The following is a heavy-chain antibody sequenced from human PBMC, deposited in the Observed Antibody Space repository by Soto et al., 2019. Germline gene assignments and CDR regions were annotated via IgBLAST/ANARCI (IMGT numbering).Heavy chain of an antibody. Sequence: SETLCVTCTVAGGSISGYYWSWIRQTPGKGLEWIEYIYYSGSTNYNPSLKSRVTISVDTSKNQFSLKLSSVTAADTAVYYCARSDEYGDYGYWGQGTLVTVSS. CDR1: GGSISGYY. D-gene: IGHD4-17*01. CDR2: IYYSGST. V-gene: IGHV4-59*01. CDR3: ARSDEYGDYGY. J-gene: IGHJ4*02.